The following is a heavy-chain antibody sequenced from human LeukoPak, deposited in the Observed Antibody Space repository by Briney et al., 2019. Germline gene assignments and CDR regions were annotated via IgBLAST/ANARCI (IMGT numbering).Heavy chain of an antibody. CDR3: ARGAVAGSLAFDI. CDR1: GGSFSGYY. J-gene: IGHJ3*02. D-gene: IGHD6-19*01. CDR2: IYTSGST. Sequence: SETLSLTCAVYGGSFSGYYWSWIRQPPGKGLEWIGRIYTSGSTNYNPSLKSRVTMSVDTSKNQFSLKLSSVTAADTAVYYCARGAVAGSLAFDIWGQGTMVTVSS. V-gene: IGHV4-59*10.